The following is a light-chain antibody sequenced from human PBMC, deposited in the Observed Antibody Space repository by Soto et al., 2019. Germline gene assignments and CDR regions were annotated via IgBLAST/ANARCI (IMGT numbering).Light chain of an antibody. J-gene: IGKJ5*01. CDR1: QSIISY. Sequence: DIQMTQSPSSLSASVGDRVTITCRASQSIISYLNWYQQKPGKAPKLLIYTASSLQSGVPSRFSGSGSGTDFTLTISSLQPEDFATYYCQQGYSNPITFGQGTRLDIK. CDR3: QQGYSNPIT. V-gene: IGKV1-39*01. CDR2: TAS.